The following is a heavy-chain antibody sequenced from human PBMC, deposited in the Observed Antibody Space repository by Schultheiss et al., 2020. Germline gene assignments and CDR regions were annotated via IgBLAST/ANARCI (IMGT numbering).Heavy chain of an antibody. CDR1: GGSFSGYY. Sequence: SETLSLTCAVYGGSFSGYYWSWIRQPPGKGLEWIGEINHSGSTNYNPSLKSRVTISVDTSKNQFSLKLSSVTAADTAVYYCARQSDSSGPDFDYWGQGTLVTVYS. D-gene: IGHD3-22*01. V-gene: IGHV4-34*01. CDR3: ARQSDSSGPDFDY. CDR2: INHSGST. J-gene: IGHJ4*02.